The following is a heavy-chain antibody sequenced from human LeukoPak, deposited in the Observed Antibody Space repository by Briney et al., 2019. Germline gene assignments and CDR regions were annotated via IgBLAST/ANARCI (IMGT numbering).Heavy chain of an antibody. CDR1: GFTFSSYS. CDR2: ISSSSSTI. Sequence: GGSLRLSCAASGFTFSSYSTNWVRQAPGKGLEWVSYISSSSSTIYYADSVKGRFTISRDNAKNSLYLQMNSLRAEDTAVYYCARASLYDFWSGAGVLYYYYMDVWGKGTTVTVSS. D-gene: IGHD3-3*01. J-gene: IGHJ6*03. V-gene: IGHV3-48*01. CDR3: ARASLYDFWSGAGVLYYYYMDV.